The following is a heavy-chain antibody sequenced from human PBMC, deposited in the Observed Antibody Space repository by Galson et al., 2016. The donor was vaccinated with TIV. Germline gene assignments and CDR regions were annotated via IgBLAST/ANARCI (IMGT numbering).Heavy chain of an antibody. CDR2: IDWDDDI. Sequence: PALVKPTQTLTRTCTFSGFSLSTNEMCVGWIRRPPGKALEWLARIDWDDDIYYNTSLETRLTISKDTSKNQVVFKMTNVDPTDTGTYYCARMVYGDYPPRFYYDSWGQGALVTVSS. CDR3: ARMVYGDYPPRFYYDS. J-gene: IGHJ4*02. D-gene: IGHD2-21*02. V-gene: IGHV2-70*11. CDR1: GFSLSTNEMC.